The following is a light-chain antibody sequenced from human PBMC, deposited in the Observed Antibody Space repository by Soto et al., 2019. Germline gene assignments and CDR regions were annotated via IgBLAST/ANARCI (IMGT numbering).Light chain of an antibody. CDR1: SSDIGGYDF. J-gene: IGLJ3*02. Sequence: QSALTQPASVSGSPGQSITISCTGTSSDIGGYDFVSWYQQHPVKAPKLIIYEVSHRPSGVSNRFSGSKSGNSASLTISGLQAEDEADYYCSSFAGSSTFVVFGGGTKLTVL. CDR2: EVS. V-gene: IGLV2-14*01. CDR3: SSFAGSSTFVV.